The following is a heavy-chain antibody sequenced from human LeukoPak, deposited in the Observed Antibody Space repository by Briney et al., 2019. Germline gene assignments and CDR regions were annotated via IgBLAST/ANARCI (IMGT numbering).Heavy chain of an antibody. CDR3: ARVTTNGYFEY. D-gene: IGHD1-1*01. J-gene: IGHJ4*02. V-gene: IGHV3-7*04. CDR2: IKFDESEK. CDR1: GFTFSSYW. Sequence: GGPLRLSCAASGFTFSSYWMSWVRQAPGKGLEGVASIKFDESEKHYMDSVKGRFTISRDTAKNSLYLQMNSLRVEDTAVYFCARVTTNGYFEYWGQGSLVTVSP.